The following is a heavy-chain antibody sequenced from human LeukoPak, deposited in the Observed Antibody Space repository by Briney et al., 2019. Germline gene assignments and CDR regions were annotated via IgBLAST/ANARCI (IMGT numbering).Heavy chain of an antibody. J-gene: IGHJ3*02. CDR2: ISYDGSNK. D-gene: IGHD5-18*01. CDR1: GFTFSSYG. CDR3: AREQLWQKRPDAFDI. V-gene: IGHV3-30*03. Sequence: GGSLRLSCAASGFTFSSYGMHWVRQAPGKGLEWVAVISYDGSNKYYADSVKGRFTISRDNSKNTLYLQMNSLRADDTAVYYCAREQLWQKRPDAFDIWGQGTMVTVSS.